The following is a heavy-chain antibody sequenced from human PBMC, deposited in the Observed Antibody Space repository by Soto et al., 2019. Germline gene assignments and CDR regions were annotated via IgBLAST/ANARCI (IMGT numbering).Heavy chain of an antibody. Sequence: EVHLLESGGGSAQPGGSLRLSCAGSGFTFRTFAMYWIRQAPGKGLEWVSAIDDANSAYYADSVKGRFIISGDKSRNTVYVQMDVLRAEDTAIYYCTKRPMCTGDWWYFDGWGQGILVTVSS. D-gene: IGHD2-8*02. V-gene: IGHV3-23*05. CDR2: IDDANSA. CDR3: TKRPMCTGDWWYFDG. CDR1: GFTFRTFA. J-gene: IGHJ4*02.